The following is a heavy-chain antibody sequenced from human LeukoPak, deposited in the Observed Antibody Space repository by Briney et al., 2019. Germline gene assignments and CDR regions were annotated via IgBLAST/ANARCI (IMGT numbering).Heavy chain of an antibody. CDR2: IIPIFGTA. V-gene: IGHV1-69*13. Sequence: ASVKVSCKASGYTFTGYAISWVRQAPGQGLEWMGGIIPIFGTANYAQKFQGRVTITADESTSTAYMELSSLRSEDTAVYYCARGPDPSSIAAPFDIWGQGTMVTVSS. D-gene: IGHD6-6*01. CDR3: ARGPDPSSIAAPFDI. CDR1: GYTFTGYA. J-gene: IGHJ3*02.